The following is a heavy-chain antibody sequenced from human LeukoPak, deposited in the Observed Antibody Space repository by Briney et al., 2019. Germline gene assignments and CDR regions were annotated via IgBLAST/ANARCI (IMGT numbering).Heavy chain of an antibody. V-gene: IGHV3-74*01. CDR2: INSDESST. CDR3: ASLDY. Sequence: GGSLRLSCAASGFTFSIYWVHWVRQAPGKGLVWVSSINSDESSTSYADSVKGRFTISRDNAKNTLYLQMNTLRAEDTAVYYCASLDYWGQGTPVTVSS. J-gene: IGHJ4*02. CDR1: GFTFSIYW.